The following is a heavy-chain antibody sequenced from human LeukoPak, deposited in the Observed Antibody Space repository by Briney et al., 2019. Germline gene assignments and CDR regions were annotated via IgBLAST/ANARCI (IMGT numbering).Heavy chain of an antibody. J-gene: IGHJ4*02. Sequence: AAVTVSFTASAYTFTVNYMHWARQARGQGMGWMGWINPNCVGTIYAQTFQGRVTITRDTSISTAYMELISLRSADTAVYYCATGRLYCSSTSCVTVPFDYWGQGTLVTVSS. CDR2: INPNCVGT. V-gene: IGHV1-2*02. CDR3: ATGRLYCSSTSCVTVPFDY. CDR1: AYTFTVNY. D-gene: IGHD2-2*01.